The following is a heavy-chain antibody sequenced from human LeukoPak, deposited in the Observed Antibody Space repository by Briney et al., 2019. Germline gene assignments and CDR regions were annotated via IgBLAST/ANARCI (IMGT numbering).Heavy chain of an antibody. CDR1: GFTFSSYG. V-gene: IGHV3-30*18. CDR3: AKDIRGIAVAGTLPSYYYYGTDV. Sequence: GSLRLSCAASGFTFSSYGMHWVRQAPGKGLEWVAVISYDGSNKYYADSVKGRFTISRDNSKNTLYLQMNSLRAEDTAVYYCAKDIRGIAVAGTLPSYYYYGTDVWGQGTTVTVSS. J-gene: IGHJ6*02. CDR2: ISYDGSNK. D-gene: IGHD6-19*01.